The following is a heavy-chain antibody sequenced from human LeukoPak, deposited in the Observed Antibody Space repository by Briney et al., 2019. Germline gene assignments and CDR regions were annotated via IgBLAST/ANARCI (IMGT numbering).Heavy chain of an antibody. CDR3: ASVTTVTI. CDR2: IRYDGSNK. CDR1: GFTFSSYG. V-gene: IGHV3-30*02. J-gene: IGHJ4*02. Sequence: GGSLRLSCAASGFTFSSYGMNWVRQAPGKGLEWVAFIRYDGSNKYYADSVKGRFTISRDNSKNTLYLQMSSLRAEDTAVYYCASVTTVTIWGQGTLVTVSS. D-gene: IGHD4-17*01.